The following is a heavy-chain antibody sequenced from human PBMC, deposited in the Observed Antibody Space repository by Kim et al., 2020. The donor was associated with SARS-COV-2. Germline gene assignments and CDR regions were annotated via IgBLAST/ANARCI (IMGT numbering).Heavy chain of an antibody. CDR2: IGGSGGST. V-gene: IGHV3-23*01. D-gene: IGHD3-10*01. Sequence: GGSLRLSCAASGFTFSSYAMSWVRQAPGKGLEWVSSIGGSGGSTYYADSVKGRFTFSRHNSKNALYLQMNSLTAENTDVYYCVKAPRGGMDVWGKGTTVTVSS. J-gene: IGHJ6*04. CDR1: GFTFSSYA. CDR3: VKAPRGGMDV.